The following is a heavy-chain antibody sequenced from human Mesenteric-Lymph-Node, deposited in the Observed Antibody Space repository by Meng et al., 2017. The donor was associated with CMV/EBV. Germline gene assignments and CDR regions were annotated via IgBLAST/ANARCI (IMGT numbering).Heavy chain of an antibody. V-gene: IGHV3-21*01. J-gene: IGHJ6*02. CDR1: GFTFATYS. CDR3: ARGGVGYNYGFYYGMDV. CDR2: ISSSSSFV. D-gene: IGHD5-18*01. Sequence: GGSLRLSCAASGFTFATYSMNWVRQAPGKGLEWVSFISSSSSFVYYADSVKGRFTMSRDNAKNSLYLQMNSLRAEDTAVYYCARGGVGYNYGFYYGMDVWGQGTTVTVSS.